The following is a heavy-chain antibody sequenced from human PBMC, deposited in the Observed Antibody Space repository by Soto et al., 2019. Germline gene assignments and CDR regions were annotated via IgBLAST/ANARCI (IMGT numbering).Heavy chain of an antibody. Sequence: SETLSLSCTVSVGSISSGDYYWSWIRQPPGKGLEWIGYIYYTGGTYHNPSLRSRVTLSVGTAKNQFSLTVKSVTAADTAVYYCATVAGSGTAWYFGYWGQGTPVTV. J-gene: IGHJ4*02. CDR1: VGSISSGDYY. CDR3: ATVAGSGTAWYFGY. CDR2: IYYTGGT. D-gene: IGHD3-10*01. V-gene: IGHV4-30-4*01.